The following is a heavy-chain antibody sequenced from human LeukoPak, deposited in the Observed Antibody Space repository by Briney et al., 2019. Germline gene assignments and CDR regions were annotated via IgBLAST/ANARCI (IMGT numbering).Heavy chain of an antibody. CDR2: ISYDGSNK. J-gene: IGHJ4*02. D-gene: IGHD3-9*01. Sequence: PGGSLRLSCAASGFTFSSYGMHWVRQAPGKGLEWVAVISYDGSNKYYADSVKGRFTISRDNSKNTLYLQMNSLRAEDTAVYYCANAYDILTGPPIGGDYWGQGTLVTVSS. CDR3: ANAYDILTGPPIGGDY. CDR1: GFTFSSYG. V-gene: IGHV3-30*18.